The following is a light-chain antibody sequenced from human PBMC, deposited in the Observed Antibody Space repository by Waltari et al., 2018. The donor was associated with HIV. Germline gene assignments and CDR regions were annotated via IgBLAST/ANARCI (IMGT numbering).Light chain of an antibody. V-gene: IGKV1-12*01. J-gene: IGKJ5*01. CDR2: GAS. CDR3: QQTNSFPFT. Sequence: DIQMTQSPSSVSAYVGDRVTLTCRATQGISTWLAWYQQKPGKAPKVLISGASNLEPGVPLRFSGSGSGTSFSLTITSLQADDFAVYYCQQTNSFPFTFGQGTRLEIK. CDR1: QGISTW.